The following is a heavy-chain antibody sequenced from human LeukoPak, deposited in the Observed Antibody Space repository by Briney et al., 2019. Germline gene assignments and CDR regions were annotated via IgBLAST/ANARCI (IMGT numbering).Heavy chain of an antibody. Sequence: SSETLSLTCTVSGYSISSDYYWGWIRQPPGKGLEWIGSIYHSGSTYYNPSLKSRVTISLDTSKNQFSLKLRSVTAADTAVYYCARDRLGEMNEAFDIWGQGTMVTVSS. CDR1: GYSISSDYY. CDR2: IYHSGST. J-gene: IGHJ3*02. V-gene: IGHV4-38-2*02. CDR3: ARDRLGEMNEAFDI. D-gene: IGHD3-10*01.